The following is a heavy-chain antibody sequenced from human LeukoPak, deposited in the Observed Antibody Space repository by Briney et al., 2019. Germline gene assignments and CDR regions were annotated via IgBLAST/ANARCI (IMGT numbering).Heavy chain of an antibody. CDR3: AREYCSGGSCYSDYFDY. CDR2: IYYSGST. V-gene: IGHV4-39*07. J-gene: IGHJ4*02. CDR1: GGSIGSSSYY. D-gene: IGHD2-15*01. Sequence: KSSETLSLTCTVSGGSIGSSSYYWGWIRQPPGKGLEWIGSIYYSGSTYYNPSLKSRVTISVDTSKNQFSLKLSSVTAADTAVYYCAREYCSGGSCYSDYFDYWGQGTLVTVSS.